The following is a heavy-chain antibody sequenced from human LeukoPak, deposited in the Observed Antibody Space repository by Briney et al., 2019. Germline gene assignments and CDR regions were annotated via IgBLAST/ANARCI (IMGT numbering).Heavy chain of an antibody. J-gene: IGHJ5*02. Sequence: SVKVSCKASGGTFSSYAIGWVRQAPGQGLEWMGRIIPIFGIANYAQKFQGRVTITVDKSTSTAYMELSSLRSEDTAVYYCVADILTGYYSSSGINWFDPWGQGTLVTVSS. D-gene: IGHD3-9*01. CDR1: GGTFSSYA. CDR3: VADILTGYYSSSGINWFDP. V-gene: IGHV1-69*04. CDR2: IIPIFGIA.